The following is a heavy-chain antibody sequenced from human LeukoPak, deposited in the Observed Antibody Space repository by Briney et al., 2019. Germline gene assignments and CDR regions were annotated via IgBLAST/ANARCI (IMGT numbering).Heavy chain of an antibody. CDR3: ARGKLERRGIYGMDV. D-gene: IGHD1-1*01. Sequence: ASAKVSCKASGYTFTSYDINWVRQATGQGLEWMGWMNPNSGNTGYAQKFQGRVTMTRNTSISTAYMELSSLRSEDTAVYYCARGKLERRGIYGMDVWGQGTTVTVSS. J-gene: IGHJ6*02. V-gene: IGHV1-8*01. CDR1: GYTFTSYD. CDR2: MNPNSGNT.